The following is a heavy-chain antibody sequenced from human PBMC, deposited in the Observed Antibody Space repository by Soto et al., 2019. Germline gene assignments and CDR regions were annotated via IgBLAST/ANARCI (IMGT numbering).Heavy chain of an antibody. Sequence: EVQLVETGGALIQPGGSLRLSCAASGFPVNATYLSWVRQAPGKGLEWLSVPYADGSTYYIDSVKGRFRISRDSSKNTLYLQMDSLRADDTAMYFCARTAEGDTPRTHWYFDLWGRGTLVTVSS. CDR3: ARTAEGDTPRTHWYFDL. V-gene: IGHV3-53*02. CDR2: PYADGST. J-gene: IGHJ2*01. CDR1: GFPVNATY. D-gene: IGHD5-18*01.